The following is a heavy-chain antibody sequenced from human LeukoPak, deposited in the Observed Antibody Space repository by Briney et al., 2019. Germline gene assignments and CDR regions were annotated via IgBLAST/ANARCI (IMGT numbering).Heavy chain of an antibody. D-gene: IGHD1-20*01. V-gene: IGHV1-18*01. J-gene: IGHJ4*02. CDR2: IGGYNGDT. Sequence: ASVKVSCKASGYTFTRYSITGFRQAPAQGLQWMGWIGGYNGDTKYPQKFQDRVTVTTDTSSTTVYMELRSLRTDYTAVYYCARDITGGEDSWGQGTLVTVSS. CDR1: GYTFTRYS. CDR3: ARDITGGEDS.